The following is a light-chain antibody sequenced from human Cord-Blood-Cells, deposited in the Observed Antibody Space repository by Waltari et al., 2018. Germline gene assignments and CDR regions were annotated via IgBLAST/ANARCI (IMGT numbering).Light chain of an antibody. Sequence: QLVLTQSPSASAPLGASVKLTCTLSSGHSSYAIAWHQQQPEQGPQYLMKLNSDGSHSKGDGIPDRVSGSSSGAERSLPVSRLQYEEHADYCCQTWGRGIQFGGGTNLTVL. V-gene: IGLV4-69*01. CDR3: QTWGRGIQ. J-gene: IGLJ3*02. CDR2: LNSDGSH. CDR1: SGHSSYA.